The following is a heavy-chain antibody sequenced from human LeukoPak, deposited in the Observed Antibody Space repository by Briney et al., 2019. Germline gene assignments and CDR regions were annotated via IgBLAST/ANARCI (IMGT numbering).Heavy chain of an antibody. CDR2: LSWNSGSI. V-gene: IGHV3-9*01. CDR3: TKDKGGSRTSYYNMDV. Sequence: GGSLRLSCAASGFNFDDYATHWVRQAPGKGLEWVSGLSWNSGSIAYADSVKGRFTISRDNSANPLYLQMNSLRGEDTALYYCTKDKGGSRTSYYNMDVWGKGTMVTVSS. CDR1: GFNFDDYA. J-gene: IGHJ6*03. D-gene: IGHD2-2*01.